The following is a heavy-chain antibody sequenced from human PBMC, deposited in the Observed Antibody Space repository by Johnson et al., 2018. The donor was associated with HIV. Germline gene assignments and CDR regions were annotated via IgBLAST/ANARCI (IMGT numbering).Heavy chain of an antibody. CDR1: GFTFSSYA. CDR2: IYSGSNT. J-gene: IGHJ3*02. D-gene: IGHD4-17*01. CDR3: AKDRMYDYGDYGGAFDI. V-gene: IGHV3-NL1*01. Sequence: VQLVESGGGVVQPGRSLRLSCAASGFTFSSYAMHWVRQAPGKGLEWVSVIYSGSNTYYADSVKGRFTISRDNSKNTLYLQMNSLRAEDTAVYYCAKDRMYDYGDYGGAFDIWGQGTMVTVSS.